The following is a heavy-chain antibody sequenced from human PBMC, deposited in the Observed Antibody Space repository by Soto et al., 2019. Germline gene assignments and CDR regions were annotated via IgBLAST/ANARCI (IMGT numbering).Heavy chain of an antibody. CDR2: ISGSGGST. Sequence: SGGSLRLSCAASGFTFSSYAMSWVRQAPGKGLEWVSAISGSGGSTYYADSVKGRFTISRDNSKNTLYLQMNSLRAEDTAVYYCAKDPILGVWDIVVVAAAPTFDPWGQGTLVTVSS. CDR1: GFTFSSYA. V-gene: IGHV3-23*01. CDR3: AKDPILGVWDIVVVAAAPTFDP. J-gene: IGHJ5*02. D-gene: IGHD2-15*01.